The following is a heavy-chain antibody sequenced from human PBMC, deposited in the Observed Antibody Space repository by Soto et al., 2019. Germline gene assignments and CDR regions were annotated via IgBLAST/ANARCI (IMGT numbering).Heavy chain of an antibody. CDR3: AKIRRRYCSSTSCYGYFDY. Sequence: GGSLRLSCAASGFTFSSYAMSWVRQAPGKGLEWVSAISGSGGSTYYADSVKGRFTISRDNSKNTLYLQMNSLRAEDTAVYYCAKIRRRYCSSTSCYGYFDYWGQGTLVTVSS. J-gene: IGHJ4*02. CDR1: GFTFSSYA. D-gene: IGHD2-2*01. V-gene: IGHV3-23*01. CDR2: ISGSGGST.